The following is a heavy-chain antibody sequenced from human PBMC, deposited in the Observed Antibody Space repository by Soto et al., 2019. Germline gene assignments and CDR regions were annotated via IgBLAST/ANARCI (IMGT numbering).Heavy chain of an antibody. D-gene: IGHD3-3*02. CDR2: MSGSGGST. CDR1: GFTFNNYA. J-gene: IGHJ6*02. Sequence: EVQLLASGGGFVQPGGSMRLSCVASGFTFNNYAMNWVRQAPGKGPEWVSVMSGSGGSTFYADSVRGRVTTCRDTSKHTVYLQMDRLRVEDTAIYYCVKDLGYSLFAMGGGMDVWGRGTTVTVSS. V-gene: IGHV3-23*01. CDR3: VKDLGYSLFAMGGGMDV.